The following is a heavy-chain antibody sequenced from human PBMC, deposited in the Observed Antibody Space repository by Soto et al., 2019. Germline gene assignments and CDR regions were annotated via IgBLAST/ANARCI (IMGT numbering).Heavy chain of an antibody. D-gene: IGHD3-3*01. CDR2: TYYRSKWYN. CDR1: GDSVSSNSAA. V-gene: IGHV6-1*01. Sequence: QTLSLTCAISGDSVSSNSAAWNWIRQSPSRGLEWLGRTYYRSKWYNDYAVSVKSRITINPDTSKNQFSLQLNSVTPEDTAVYYCARDLFRGRPDFWSGRYYYYGMDVWGQGTTVTVSS. CDR3: ARDLFRGRPDFWSGRYYYYGMDV. J-gene: IGHJ6*02.